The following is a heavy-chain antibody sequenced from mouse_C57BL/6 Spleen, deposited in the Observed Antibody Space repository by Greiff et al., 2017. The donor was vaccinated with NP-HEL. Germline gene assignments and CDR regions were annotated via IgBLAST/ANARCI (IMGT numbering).Heavy chain of an antibody. CDR2: IDPSDSET. V-gene: IGHV1-52*01. J-gene: IGHJ2*01. CDR3: ARLNTVVAKDFDY. CDR1: GYTFTSYW. D-gene: IGHD1-1*01. Sequence: VQLQQPGAELVRPGSSVKLSCKASGYTFTSYWMHWVKQRPIQGLEWIGNIDPSDSETHYNQKFKDKATLTVDKSSSTAYMQLSSLTSEDSAVYYCARLNTVVAKDFDYWGQGTTLTVSS.